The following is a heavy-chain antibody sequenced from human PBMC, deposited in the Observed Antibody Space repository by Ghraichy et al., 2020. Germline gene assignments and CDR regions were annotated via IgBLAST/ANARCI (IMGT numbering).Heavy chain of an antibody. D-gene: IGHD2-15*01. CDR3: ARDDGDSCMGGTCFVQ. J-gene: IGHJ5*02. Sequence: ASVKVSCKASGYTFSGYRMHWVRQAPGQGLEWMGCINPISGEAIYAQNFQGRVTLTRDASISTHYIELSSVTSDDTATYYCARDDGDSCMGGTCFVQWGQGTLVTVSS. CDR1: GYTFSGYR. V-gene: IGHV1-2*02. CDR2: INPISGEA.